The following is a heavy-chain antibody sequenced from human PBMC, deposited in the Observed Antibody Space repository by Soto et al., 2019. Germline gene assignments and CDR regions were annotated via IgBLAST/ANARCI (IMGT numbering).Heavy chain of an antibody. CDR2: INPNSGGT. CDR1: GYTFTGYY. D-gene: IGHD6-19*01. Sequence: ASVKVSCKASGYTFTGYYMHWVRQAPGQGLEWMGWINPNSGGTNYAQKFQGRVTMTKNTLYLQMNSLRAEDTAVYYCAKDLAYSSGWLPAYYFDYWGQGTLVTVSS. CDR3: AKDLAYSSGWLPAYYFDY. V-gene: IGHV1-2*02. J-gene: IGHJ4*02.